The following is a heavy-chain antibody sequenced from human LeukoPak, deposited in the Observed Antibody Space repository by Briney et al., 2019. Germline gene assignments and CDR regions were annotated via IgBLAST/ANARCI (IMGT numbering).Heavy chain of an antibody. CDR3: ARDRNYGDYLRWFDP. V-gene: IGHV3-20*04. Sequence: GGSLRLSCAASGFTFDDYGMGWVRQAPGKGLEWVSGINWNGGSTGYADSVKGRFTISRDNAKNYLYLQMNSLRAEDTALYYCARDRNYGDYLRWFDPWGQGTLVTVSS. CDR1: GFTFDDYG. CDR2: INWNGGST. D-gene: IGHD4-17*01. J-gene: IGHJ5*02.